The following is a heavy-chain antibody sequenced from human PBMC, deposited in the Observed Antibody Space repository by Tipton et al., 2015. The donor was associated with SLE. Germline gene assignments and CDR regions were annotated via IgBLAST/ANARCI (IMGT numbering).Heavy chain of an antibody. D-gene: IGHD3-3*01. CDR1: GDSIWSSAYY. V-gene: IGHV4-39*01. CDR3: ATQKYFDFWRALNWFDP. Sequence: TLSLTCTVSGDSIWSSAYYWGWIRQPPGKGLEWIGSIYYSGSTYYNPSLKSRVTISVDTSKNQFSLQLNSVTAADTAVYYCATQKYFDFWRALNWFDPWGQGTLVTVSS. CDR2: IYYSGST. J-gene: IGHJ5*02.